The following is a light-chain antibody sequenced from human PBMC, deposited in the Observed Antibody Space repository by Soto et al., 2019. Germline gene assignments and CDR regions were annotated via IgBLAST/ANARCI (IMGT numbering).Light chain of an antibody. CDR2: AAS. CDR3: QKYNSDPRT. J-gene: IGKJ1*01. V-gene: IGKV1-27*01. Sequence: DIQMTQSPSSLSASIGDRVTITCRASQGISKYLAWYQQKPGRVPKLLIYAASTLQLGVPSRFRGSGSGTDFTLTISSLQPEDVATYYCQKYNSDPRTFGQGTKVEI. CDR1: QGISKY.